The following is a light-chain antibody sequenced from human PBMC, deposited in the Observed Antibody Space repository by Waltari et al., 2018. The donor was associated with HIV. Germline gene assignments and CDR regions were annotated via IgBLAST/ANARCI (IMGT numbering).Light chain of an antibody. CDR1: SSNIGNNF. V-gene: IGLV1-51*01. CDR2: DKN. J-gene: IGLJ2*01. Sequence: QSVLTQPPSVSAAPGQKVTISCSGSSSNIGNNFVSWYQQLPGTAPKLLIYDKNKRPSGIPDRFSGSKSGTSATLGITGLQTGDEADYYCETWDSSLSGCCVVFGGGTKVTVL. CDR3: ETWDSSLSGCCVV.